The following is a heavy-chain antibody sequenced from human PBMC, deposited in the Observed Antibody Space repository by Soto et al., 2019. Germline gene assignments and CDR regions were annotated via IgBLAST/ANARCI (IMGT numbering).Heavy chain of an antibody. J-gene: IGHJ6*02. Sequence: QVQLQQWGAGLLKPSETLSLTWAVYGGSVSGYYWCWVRQPPGKGLEWMGEINHGARTNDNPSLKSRVTISVDTTKTQFSLKLSSENAADTAVYYGARVTGRYYTGMDVWGQGTTVTVSS. V-gene: IGHV4-34*01. CDR3: ARVTGRYYTGMDV. CDR2: INHGART. CDR1: GGSVSGYY.